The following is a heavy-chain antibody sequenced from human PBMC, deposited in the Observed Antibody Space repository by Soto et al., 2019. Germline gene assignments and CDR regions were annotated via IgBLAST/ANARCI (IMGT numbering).Heavy chain of an antibody. CDR3: PGVVTRVDYFDY. D-gene: IGHD7-27*01. CDR2: IYYSGST. CDR1: GGSISSGGYY. Sequence: QVQLQESGPGLVKPSQTLSLTCTVSGGSISSGGYYWSWIRQHPGKGLEWIGYIYYSGSTYYNPSLQSRVTISVDTSKNQFPLKLSSVTAADTAVYYCPGVVTRVDYFDYWGQGTLVTVSS. V-gene: IGHV4-31*03. J-gene: IGHJ4*02.